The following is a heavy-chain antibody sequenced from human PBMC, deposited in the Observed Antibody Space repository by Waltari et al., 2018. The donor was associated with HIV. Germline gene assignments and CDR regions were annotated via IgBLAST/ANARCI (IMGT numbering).Heavy chain of an antibody. CDR2: MNPKTGNT. CDR3: ARGRMEYYGSGSYFDY. J-gene: IGHJ4*02. D-gene: IGHD3-10*01. CDR1: GYTFSDFD. Sequence: QVQLVQSGTEVKKPGASLRVSCKASGYTFSDFDINWVRQAPGQGFEWLGWMNPKTGNTGYAKKFQGRISMTRNNSLTTSCLEVRDVRSEDMARYFCARGRMEYYGSGSYFDYWGQGTPVIVSS. V-gene: IGHV1-8*02.